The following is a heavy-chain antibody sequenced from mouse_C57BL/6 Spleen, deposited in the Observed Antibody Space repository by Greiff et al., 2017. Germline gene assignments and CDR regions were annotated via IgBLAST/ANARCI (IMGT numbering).Heavy chain of an antibody. Sequence: VQRVESGPGLVQPSQSLSITCTVSGFSLTSYGVHWVRQSPGKGLEWLGVIWSGGSTDYNAAFISRLSISKDNSKSQVFFKMNSLQADDTAIYYCARGDDYDKRVFDYWGQGTTLTVSS. J-gene: IGHJ2*01. V-gene: IGHV2-2*01. CDR2: IWSGGST. CDR3: ARGDDYDKRVFDY. D-gene: IGHD2-4*01. CDR1: GFSLTSYG.